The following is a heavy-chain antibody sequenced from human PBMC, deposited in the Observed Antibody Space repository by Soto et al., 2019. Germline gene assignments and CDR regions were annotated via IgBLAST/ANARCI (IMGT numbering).Heavy chain of an antibody. CDR3: AREYCSGGSCRGSPLGY. V-gene: IGHV4-34*01. J-gene: IGHJ4*02. CDR1: GGSFSGYY. Sequence: SETLSLTCAVYGGSFSGYYCSWIRQPPWKGLEWIGEINHSGSTNYNPSLKSRVTISVDTSKNQFYLKLSSVTAADTAVYYCAREYCSGGSCRGSPLGYLGQGTLVTVSS. D-gene: IGHD2-15*01. CDR2: INHSGST.